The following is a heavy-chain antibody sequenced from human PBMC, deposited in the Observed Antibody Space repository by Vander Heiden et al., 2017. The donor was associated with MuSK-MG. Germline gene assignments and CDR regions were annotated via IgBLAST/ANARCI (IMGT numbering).Heavy chain of an antibody. Sequence: QVQLVQSGAEVKKPGASVKVSCKASGYTFTSYDINWVRQATGQGLEWMGWMNPNSGNTGYAKKFQGRVTMTRNTSISTAYMELSSLRSEDTAVYYCARGRLLWFGELSLGWFDPWGQGTLVTVSS. CDR2: MNPNSGNT. D-gene: IGHD3-10*01. CDR3: ARGRLLWFGELSLGWFDP. CDR1: GYTFTSYD. V-gene: IGHV1-8*01. J-gene: IGHJ5*02.